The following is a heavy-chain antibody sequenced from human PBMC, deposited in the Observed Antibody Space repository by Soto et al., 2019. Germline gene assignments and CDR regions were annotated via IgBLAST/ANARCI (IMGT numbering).Heavy chain of an antibody. Sequence: GSLRLSCAASGFTFSDSWMDWVRQAPGKGPEWVANIKQDGSEKNYVDSVKGRFTISRDDAKNSLYLQMNGLRAEDTAVYYCASLGRHGWGQGTTVTVSS. CDR2: IKQDGSEK. V-gene: IGHV3-7*01. CDR3: ASLGRHG. CDR1: GFTFSDSW. D-gene: IGHD3-16*01. J-gene: IGHJ6*02.